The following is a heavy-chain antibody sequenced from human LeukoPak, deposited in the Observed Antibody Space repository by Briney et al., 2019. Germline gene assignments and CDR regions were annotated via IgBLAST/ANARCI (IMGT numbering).Heavy chain of an antibody. Sequence: GGSLRLSCAASGFTFSTYEMNWVRQAPGKGLEWVSFICTSGSTIYYAYSVNRRFTTSKNNAKNSLYLEMNSLRAEDTAVYYCGGVSGSAIFDEWGQGTLVTVSS. CDR2: ICTSGSTI. CDR3: GGVSGSAIFDE. CDR1: GFTFSTYE. D-gene: IGHD3-16*01. J-gene: IGHJ4*02. V-gene: IGHV3-48*03.